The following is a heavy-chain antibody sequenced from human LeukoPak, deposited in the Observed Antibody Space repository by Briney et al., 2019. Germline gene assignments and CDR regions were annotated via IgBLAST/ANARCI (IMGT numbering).Heavy chain of an antibody. D-gene: IGHD6-13*01. CDR2: ISYDGSNK. CDR3: AKRGLAAALFR. CDR1: GFTFNA. Sequence: GGSLRLSCAASGFTFNAIHWVRQAPGKGLEWAAVISYDGSNKNYADSVKGRFTISRDNSKNTLYLQMNRLRAEDTAVYYCAKRGLAAALFRWGQGTLVTVSS. V-gene: IGHV3-30-3*02. J-gene: IGHJ4*02.